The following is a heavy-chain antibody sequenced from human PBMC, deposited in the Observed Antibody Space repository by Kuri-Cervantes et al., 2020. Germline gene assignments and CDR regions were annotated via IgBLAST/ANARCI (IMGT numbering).Heavy chain of an antibody. J-gene: IGHJ6*02. CDR1: GFTFKSYW. CDR3: AKVAIPAGTRGKLAYYYGLDV. CDR2: ISYDGSNK. V-gene: IGHV3-30*18. D-gene: IGHD2-2*01. Sequence: GGSLRLSCAASGFTFKSYWMSWVRQAPGKGLEWVAVISYDGSNKYYADSVKGRFTISRDNSKNTLYLQMNSLRAEDTAIYYCAKVAIPAGTRGKLAYYYGLDVWGQGTTVTVSS.